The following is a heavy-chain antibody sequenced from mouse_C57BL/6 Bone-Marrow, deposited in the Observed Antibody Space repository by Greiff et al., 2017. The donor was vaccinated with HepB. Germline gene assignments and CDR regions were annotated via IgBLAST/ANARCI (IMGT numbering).Heavy chain of an antibody. CDR1: GFTFSSYA. J-gene: IGHJ2*01. CDR3: TRDRDYYGSGNDY. V-gene: IGHV5-9-1*02. CDR2: ISSGGDYI. Sequence: EVKLQESGEGLVKPGGSLKLSCAASGFTFSSYAMSWVRQTPEKRLEWVAYISSGGDYIYYADTVKGRFTISRDNARNTLYLQMSSLKSEDTAMYYCTRDRDYYGSGNDYWGQGTTLTVSS. D-gene: IGHD1-1*01.